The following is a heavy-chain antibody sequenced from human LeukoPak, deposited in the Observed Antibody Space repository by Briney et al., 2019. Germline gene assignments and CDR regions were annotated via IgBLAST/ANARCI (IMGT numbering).Heavy chain of an antibody. J-gene: IGHJ6*03. V-gene: IGHV1-69*01. CDR1: GGTFSSYA. D-gene: IGHD3-3*01. Sequence: GASVKVSCKASGGTFSSYAIHWVRQAPGQGLEWMGGIIRIFSTTNYAQKFQGRVTISADESTSTAYMELSSLRSEDTAVYYCARVSAYYEFWSCYKYYMDVWGKGTTVTVSS. CDR3: ARVSAYYEFWSCYKYYMDV. CDR2: IIRIFSTT.